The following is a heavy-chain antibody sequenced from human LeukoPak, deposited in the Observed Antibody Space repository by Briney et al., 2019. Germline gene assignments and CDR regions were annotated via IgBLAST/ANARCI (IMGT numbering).Heavy chain of an antibody. V-gene: IGHV3-23*01. CDR2: ISGGSGST. CDR3: AKHRFESGGYHSTD. D-gene: IGHD3-22*01. CDR1: GFTFSSYA. J-gene: IGHJ4*02. Sequence: GGSLRLSCAASGFTFSSYAMNWVRQAPGKGLAWVSTISGGSGSTYCADSVKGRFTISRDNSKNTLYLQMNSLRDEDTAVYYCAKHRFESGGYHSTDWGQGTLVTVSS.